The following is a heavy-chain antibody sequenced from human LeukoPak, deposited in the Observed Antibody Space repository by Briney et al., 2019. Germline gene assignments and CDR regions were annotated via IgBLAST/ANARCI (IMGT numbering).Heavy chain of an antibody. CDR2: SDYSGGT. Sequence: SETLSLTCTVSGGSIRSTVHYWAWIRQSPGKGLEWIGSSDYSGGTTYNPSLKSRVTVSVDTSKNQFSLKLTSVTAADTAVYYRARDFGDFRTDYWGQGTLVTVSS. D-gene: IGHD4-17*01. V-gene: IGHV4-39*01. J-gene: IGHJ4*02. CDR3: ARDFGDFRTDY. CDR1: GGSIRSTVHY.